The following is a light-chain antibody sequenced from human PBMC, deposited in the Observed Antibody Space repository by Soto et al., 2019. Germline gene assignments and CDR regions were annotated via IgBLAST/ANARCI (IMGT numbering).Light chain of an antibody. CDR3: QHFGGTTFT. Sequence: EIVLTQSPGTLSLSPGEGATLSCRASQSVSSRYIAWYQQSPGKTPRLLIYGASTRATGIPDRFSGSGSGTHFTLTISRLEPGDFAVYYCQHFGGTTFTFGQGTRLEIK. V-gene: IGKV3-20*01. CDR1: QSVSSRY. CDR2: GAS. J-gene: IGKJ5*01.